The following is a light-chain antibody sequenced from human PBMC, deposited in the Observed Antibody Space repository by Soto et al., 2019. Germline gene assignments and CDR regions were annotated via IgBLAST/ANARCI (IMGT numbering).Light chain of an antibody. CDR3: CSFAGINNLV. J-gene: IGLJ1*01. CDR1: SSDVGGYNS. Sequence: SVLAQPPSASGSPGQSVTISCTGTSSDVGGYNSVSWYQQYPGKAPKLMIYDVSKRPSGVPDRFSGSKSDNTASLTVSGLQAEDEADYYCCSFAGINNLVFGTGTKVTVL. V-gene: IGLV2-8*01. CDR2: DVS.